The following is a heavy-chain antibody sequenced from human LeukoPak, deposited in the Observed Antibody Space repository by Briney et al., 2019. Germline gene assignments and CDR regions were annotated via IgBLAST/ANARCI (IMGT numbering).Heavy chain of an antibody. J-gene: IGHJ3*01. Sequence: SETLSFTCTVSGGSISSSSYYWGWILQPPGKRLESIGTIYYSGSTYYNPSLKSRVTISVDTSKNQFSLKLSSVTAADTAVYYCARERVGASGGAFDFWGQGTMVTVSS. CDR1: GGSISSSSYY. D-gene: IGHD1-26*01. CDR2: IYYSGST. CDR3: ARERVGASGGAFDF. V-gene: IGHV4-39*07.